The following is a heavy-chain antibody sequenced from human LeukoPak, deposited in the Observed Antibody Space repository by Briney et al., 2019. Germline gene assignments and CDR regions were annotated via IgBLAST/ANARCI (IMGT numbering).Heavy chain of an antibody. V-gene: IGHV3-48*03. CDR3: AKNGIAAAGTGFQFLDY. CDR1: GFTFSSYE. J-gene: IGHJ4*02. Sequence: PGGSLRLSCAASGFTFSSYEMNWVRQAPGKGLEWVSYISSSGSTIYYADSVKGRFTISRDNSKNTLYLQMNSLRAEDTAVYYCAKNGIAAAGTGFQFLDYWGQGTLVTVSS. CDR2: ISSSGSTI. D-gene: IGHD6-13*01.